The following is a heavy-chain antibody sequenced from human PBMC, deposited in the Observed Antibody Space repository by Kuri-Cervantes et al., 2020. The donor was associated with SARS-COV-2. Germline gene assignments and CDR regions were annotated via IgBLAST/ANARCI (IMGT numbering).Heavy chain of an antibody. CDR3: ANAYGVGVLVD. J-gene: IGHJ4*02. CDR1: RFTFNNYA. D-gene: IGHD3-3*01. Sequence: GGSLRLSCAASRFTFNNYAMSWVRQAPGKGLEWVSGISGSGDNTYYADSVKGRFTISRDNFKNTVYLQMNSLRAEDTAVYYCANAYGVGVLVDWGQGILVTVSS. V-gene: IGHV3-23*01. CDR2: ISGSGDNT.